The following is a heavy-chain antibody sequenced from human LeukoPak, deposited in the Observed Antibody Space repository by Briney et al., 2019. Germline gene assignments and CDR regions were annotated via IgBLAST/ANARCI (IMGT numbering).Heavy chain of an antibody. V-gene: IGHV3-74*01. CDR1: GFTFSSYG. CDR2: INTDGSST. CDR3: ARDYLCAFDI. Sequence: GGSLRLSCAASGFTFSSYGMHWVRHGPGKGLGWVSRINTDGSSTSNADSVKGRFTISRDNAKNTLYLQMNSLRAEDTAVYYCARDYLCAFDIWGQGTMVTVSS. D-gene: IGHD5-12*01. J-gene: IGHJ3*02.